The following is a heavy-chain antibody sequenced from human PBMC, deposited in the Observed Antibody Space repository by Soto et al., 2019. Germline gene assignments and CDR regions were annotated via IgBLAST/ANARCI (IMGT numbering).Heavy chain of an antibody. V-gene: IGHV4-39*01. CDR3: VRQLFSGFSHPRDLHSGPIRRSSDL. CDR2: VYYRGRS. CDR1: GGCCSNSYHY. Sequence: PSERLCRTGAMSGGCCSNSYHYWGWNRQSPGEGLEWIGSVYYRGRSYSKSSVKSRVTISVETSENQFSLNLNSVTASDTAVYYCVRQLFSGFSHPRDLHSGPIRRSSDL. J-gene: IGHJ2*01. D-gene: IGHD5-18*01.